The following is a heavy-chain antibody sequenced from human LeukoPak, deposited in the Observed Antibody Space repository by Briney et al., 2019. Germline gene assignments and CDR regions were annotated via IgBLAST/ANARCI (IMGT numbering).Heavy chain of an antibody. J-gene: IGHJ3*02. CDR2: IYYSGST. CDR1: GRSISSSSYY. Sequence: SETLSLTCTVSGRSISSSSYYWGWIRQPPGKGLEWIGSIYYSGSTYYNPSLKSRVTISVDTSKNQFSLKLSSVTAADTAVYYCARYDTGYEYSYGSDAFDIWGQGTMVTVSS. CDR3: ARYDTGYEYSYGSDAFDI. V-gene: IGHV4-39*01. D-gene: IGHD5-18*01.